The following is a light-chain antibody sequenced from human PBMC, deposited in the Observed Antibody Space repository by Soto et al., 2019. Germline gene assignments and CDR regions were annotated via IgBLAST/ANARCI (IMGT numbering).Light chain of an antibody. CDR3: QQYNNWPLT. CDR2: GAS. J-gene: IGKJ4*01. V-gene: IGKV3-15*01. Sequence: EIVMTQSPATLSVTPGERATLSCRASQSVSSKLAWYQQRPGQPPRLLIYGASTRATGIPARFSGSGSGTEFTLTISSLQSEDLAVYYCQQYNNWPLTFAGGTKVEIK. CDR1: QSVSSK.